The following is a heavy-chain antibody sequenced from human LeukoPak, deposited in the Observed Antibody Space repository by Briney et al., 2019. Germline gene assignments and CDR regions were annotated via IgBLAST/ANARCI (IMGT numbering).Heavy chain of an antibody. CDR2: FCSSSSYI. Sequence: GGSLRLSCAPSGFTLSIYSMNWVRQAPGEGVEWASSFCSSSSYIYYADSVKGRFTISRDNAKNSLYLHMNTLRAEDTALYYYARVEYSYGQDFDYWGQGTLVTVSS. CDR3: ARVEYSYGQDFDY. CDR1: GFTLSIYS. V-gene: IGHV3-21*01. D-gene: IGHD5-18*01. J-gene: IGHJ4*02.